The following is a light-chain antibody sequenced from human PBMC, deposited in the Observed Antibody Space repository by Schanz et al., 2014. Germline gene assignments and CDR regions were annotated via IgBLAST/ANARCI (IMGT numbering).Light chain of an antibody. CDR3: QQYGRSPWT. Sequence: EIVLTQSPGTLSLSPGESATLSCRASQSLSNSHLAWYKQKSGQAPRLLIYGVSRRASGVPDRFTGSASGADFTLTISRLEPEDFAAYYCQQYGRSPWTFGQGTKVDIK. CDR1: QSLSNSH. V-gene: IGKV3-20*01. J-gene: IGKJ1*01. CDR2: GVS.